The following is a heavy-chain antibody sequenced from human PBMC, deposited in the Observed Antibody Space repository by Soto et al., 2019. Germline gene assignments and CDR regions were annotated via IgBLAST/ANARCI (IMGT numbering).Heavy chain of an antibody. CDR1: GFTFSSYS. D-gene: IGHD6-19*01. CDR2: ISGSGGST. CDR3: AKGRYSSGWYYFDY. V-gene: IGHV3-23*01. J-gene: IGHJ4*02. Sequence: PGGSLRLSCAASGFTFSSYSMSWVRQAPGKGLEWVSAISGSGGSTYYADSVKGRFTISRDNSKNTLYLQMNSLRAEDTAVYYCAKGRYSSGWYYFDYWGQGTLVTVSS.